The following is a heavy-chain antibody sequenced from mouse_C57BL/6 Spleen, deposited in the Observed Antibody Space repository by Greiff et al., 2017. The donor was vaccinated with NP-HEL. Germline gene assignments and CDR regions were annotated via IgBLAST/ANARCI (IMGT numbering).Heavy chain of an antibody. D-gene: IGHD1-1*01. CDR2: INPNNGGT. Sequence: VQLKESGPELVKPGASVKMSCKASGYTFTDYNMHWVKQSHGKSLEWIGYINPNNGGTSYNQKFKGKATLTVNKSSSTAYMELRSLTSEDSAVYYCAPYGGAMDYWGQGTSVTVSS. V-gene: IGHV1-22*01. CDR1: GYTFTDYN. J-gene: IGHJ4*01. CDR3: APYGGAMDY.